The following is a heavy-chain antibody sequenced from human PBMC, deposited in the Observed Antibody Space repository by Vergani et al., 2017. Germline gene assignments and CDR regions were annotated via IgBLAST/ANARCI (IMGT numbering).Heavy chain of an antibody. CDR3: ARNRAIELAGRMHYYYAIGV. Sequence: QLQLQESGPGLVKPSETLSLICAVSGISIKSRSYYLGWIRQSPGKGLEWIGGIYDNGNTYYNPSLKSRVAISVDTSKNQVSLNLGSVTAADTAVYYCARNRAIELAGRMHYYYAIGVWGQGTTVTVSS. D-gene: IGHD5-24*01. J-gene: IGHJ6*02. CDR1: GISIKSRSYY. CDR2: IYDNGNT. V-gene: IGHV4-39*01.